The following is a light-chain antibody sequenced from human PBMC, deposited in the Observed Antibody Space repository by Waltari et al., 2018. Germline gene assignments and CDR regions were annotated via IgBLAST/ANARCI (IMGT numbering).Light chain of an antibody. CDR2: GAS. J-gene: IGKJ1*01. CDR1: QSVSSN. Sequence: EIVMTQSPATLSVSPGERATLSCRASQSVSSNLAWYHQKPGQAPRLLIYGASPRATGNPARFIGSGSGTDFTLTSSSLQSEDFALYYCQQYNKWPPWAFGQGTKLEIK. V-gene: IGKV3-15*01. CDR3: QQYNKWPPWA.